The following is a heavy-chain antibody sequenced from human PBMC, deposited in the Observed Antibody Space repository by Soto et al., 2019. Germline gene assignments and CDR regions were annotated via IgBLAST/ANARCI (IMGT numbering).Heavy chain of an antibody. D-gene: IGHD3-10*01. V-gene: IGHV1-69*01. Sequence: QVLLLQSGAEVRKPGSSMKDSCKSSGGTFGNDIISWVRQDPGQGLEWMGGLMPIFGTTDYVEKFPGRVTMSADESTTTVYMELISLSSDDTAVYFCEAVLGFADVPVVWGQGTTVVVSS. CDR2: LMPIFGTT. CDR1: GGTFGNDI. CDR3: EAVLGFADVPVV. J-gene: IGHJ6*02.